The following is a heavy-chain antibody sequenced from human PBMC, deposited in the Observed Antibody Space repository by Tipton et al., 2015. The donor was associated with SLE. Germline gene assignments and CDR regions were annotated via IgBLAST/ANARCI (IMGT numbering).Heavy chain of an antibody. CDR1: GGSFSGYY. Sequence: LRLSCAVYGGSFSGYYWSWIRQPPGKGLEWIGEINHSGSTNYNPSLKSRVTISVDTSKGQFSLKLRSVTAADTAVYYSARRSVELAASFDNWGQGSLVTVSS. D-gene: IGHD5-24*01. V-gene: IGHV4-34*01. CDR2: INHSGST. J-gene: IGHJ4*02. CDR3: ARRSVELAASFDN.